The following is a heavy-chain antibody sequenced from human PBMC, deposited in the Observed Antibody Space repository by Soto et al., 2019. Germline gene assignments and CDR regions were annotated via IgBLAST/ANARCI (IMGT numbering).Heavy chain of an antibody. J-gene: IGHJ4*02. D-gene: IGHD3-10*01. CDR2: IKTDGSET. Sequence: GGSLRLSCAASGFTFSSFWMSWVRQAPGKGLEWVANIKTDGSETHYVDSVKGRFTISRDNPKTSLFLQMNSLRVEDTAVYFCTSDRYPRFYHGSGSYPYYWGQGTPVPSPQ. V-gene: IGHV3-7*03. CDR1: GFTFSSFW. CDR3: TSDRYPRFYHGSGSYPYY.